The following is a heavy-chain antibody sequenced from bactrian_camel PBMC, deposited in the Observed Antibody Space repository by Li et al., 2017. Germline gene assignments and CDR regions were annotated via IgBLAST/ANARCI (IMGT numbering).Heavy chain of an antibody. CDR2: IDNEGNP. CDR3: ASAAYHSNWARLEKRYYSY. Sequence: VQLVESGGGSVQAGGSLRLSCTGSGDTLTNYCMAWFRQAPGKGREGVVSIDNEGNPTYADSVKGRFTVSQDNGKNTLDLQMNSLKPEDSAMYYCASAAYHSNWARLEKRYYSYWGQGTQVTVS. CDR1: GDTLTNYC. J-gene: IGHJ4*01. D-gene: IGHD6*01. V-gene: IGHV3S26*01.